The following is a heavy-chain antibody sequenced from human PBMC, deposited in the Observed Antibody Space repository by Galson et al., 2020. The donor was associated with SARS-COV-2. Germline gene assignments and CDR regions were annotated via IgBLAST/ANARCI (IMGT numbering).Heavy chain of an antibody. D-gene: IGHD1-26*01. CDR3: ATLYALWEPRKRTFDY. CDR2: FDPEDGET. V-gene: IGHV1-24*01. J-gene: IGHJ4*02. Sequence: ASVKISCKVSGYTLTELYMHWVRQAPGKELEWMGGFDPEDGETIYAQKFQGRVTMTEDTSTDTAYMELSSLGSEDTAVYYCATLYALWEPRKRTFDYWGQGTLVTVSS. CDR1: GYTLTELY.